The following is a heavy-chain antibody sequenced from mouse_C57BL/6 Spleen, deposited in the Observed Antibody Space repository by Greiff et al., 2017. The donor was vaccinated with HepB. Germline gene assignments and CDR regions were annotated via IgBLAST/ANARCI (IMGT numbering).Heavy chain of an antibody. CDR3: ARSLITTVVATGYFDY. CDR2: IHPNSGST. Sequence: QVQLKQPGAELVKPGASVKLSCKASGYTFTSYWMHWVKQRPGQGLEWIGMIHPNSGSTNYNEKFKSKATLTVDKSSSTAYMQLSSLTSEDSAVYYCARSLITTVVATGYFDYWGQGTTLTVSS. D-gene: IGHD1-1*01. CDR1: GYTFTSYW. V-gene: IGHV1-64*01. J-gene: IGHJ2*01.